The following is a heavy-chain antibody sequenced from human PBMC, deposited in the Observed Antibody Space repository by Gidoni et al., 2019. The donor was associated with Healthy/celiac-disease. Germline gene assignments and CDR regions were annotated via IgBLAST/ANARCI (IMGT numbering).Heavy chain of an antibody. Sequence: EVQLLESGGGLVQPGGSLRLSCAASGFTFSSYAMSWVRQAPGKGLEWVSAISGSGGSTYYADSVKGRFTISRDNSKNTLYLQMNSLRAEDTAVYYCAKLREYYDSSGYRHYFDYWGQGTLVTVSS. CDR2: ISGSGGST. J-gene: IGHJ4*02. CDR1: GFTFSSYA. CDR3: AKLREYYDSSGYRHYFDY. D-gene: IGHD3-22*01. V-gene: IGHV3-23*01.